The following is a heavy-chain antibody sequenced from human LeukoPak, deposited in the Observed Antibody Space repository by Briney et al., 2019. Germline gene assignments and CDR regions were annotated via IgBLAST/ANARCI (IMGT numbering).Heavy chain of an antibody. CDR2: ISYDGSNK. J-gene: IGHJ3*02. V-gene: IGHV3-30-3*01. CDR1: GFTFSSYA. D-gene: IGHD7-27*01. CDR3: ARDQPGDRGNAFDI. Sequence: PGGSLGLSCAASGFTFSSYAMHWVRQAPGKGLEWVAVISYDGSNKYYADSVKGRFTISRDNSKNTLYLQMNSLRAEDTAVYYCARDQPGDRGNAFDIWGQGTMVTVSS.